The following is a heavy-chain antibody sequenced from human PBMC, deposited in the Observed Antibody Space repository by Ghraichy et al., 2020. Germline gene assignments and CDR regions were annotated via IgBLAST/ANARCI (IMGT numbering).Heavy chain of an antibody. V-gene: IGHV1-24*01. CDR1: GYTLTELS. CDR2: FDPEDGET. Sequence: ASVKVSCKVSGYTLTELSMHWVRQAPGKGLEWMGGFDPEDGETIYAQKFQGRVTMTEDPSTDTAYMELSSLRSEDTAVYYCATGVAVAGRHWADAFDIWGQGTMVTVSS. CDR3: ATGVAVAGRHWADAFDI. J-gene: IGHJ3*02. D-gene: IGHD6-19*01.